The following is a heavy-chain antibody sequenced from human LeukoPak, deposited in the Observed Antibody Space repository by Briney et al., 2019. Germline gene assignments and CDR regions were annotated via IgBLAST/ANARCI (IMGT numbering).Heavy chain of an antibody. D-gene: IGHD6-13*01. J-gene: IGHJ4*02. Sequence: GGSLRLSCAASGFTFSSYAMSWVRQAPGKGLEWVSAISGSRGTTYYADSVKGRFTISRDNSKNTLYLQMNRLRAEDTAVYYCAKGTTRSSWYGSLDYWGQGTLVTVSS. CDR1: GFTFSSYA. CDR3: AKGTTRSSWYGSLDY. V-gene: IGHV3-23*01. CDR2: ISGSRGTT.